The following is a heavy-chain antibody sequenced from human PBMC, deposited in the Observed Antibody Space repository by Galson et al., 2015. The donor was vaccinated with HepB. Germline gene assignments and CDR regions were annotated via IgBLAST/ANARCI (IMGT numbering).Heavy chain of an antibody. V-gene: IGHV4-39*01. CDR2: IYYSGST. Sequence: ETLSLTCTVSGGSISSSSYYWGWIRQPPGKGLEWIGSIYYSGSTYYNPSLKSRVTISVDTSKNQFSLKLSSVTAADTAVYYCARRGVVTLFDYWGQGTLVTVSS. CDR3: ARRGVVTLFDY. J-gene: IGHJ4*02. D-gene: IGHD4-23*01. CDR1: GGSISSSSYY.